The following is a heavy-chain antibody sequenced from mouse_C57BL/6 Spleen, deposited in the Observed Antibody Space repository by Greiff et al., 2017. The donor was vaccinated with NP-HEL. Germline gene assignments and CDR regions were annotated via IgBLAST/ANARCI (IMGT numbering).Heavy chain of an antibody. CDR1: GHTFTSYW. CDR2: IYPSDSET. D-gene: IGHD1-1*01. J-gene: IGHJ1*03. CDR3: ARYYGSSHWYFDV. V-gene: IGHV1-61*01. Sequence: QVQLQQSGAELVRPGSSVKLSCKASGHTFTSYWMDWVKQRPGQGLEWIGNIYPSDSETHYNQKFKDKATLTVDKSSSTAYMQLSSLTSEDSAVYYCARYYGSSHWYFDVWGTGTTVTVSS.